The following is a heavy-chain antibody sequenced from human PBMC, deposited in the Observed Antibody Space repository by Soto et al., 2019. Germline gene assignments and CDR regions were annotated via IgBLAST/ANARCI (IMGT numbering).Heavy chain of an antibody. CDR1: GFTFSDYY. J-gene: IGHJ4*02. CDR3: ATQLARGVGATSH. V-gene: IGHV3-11*01. Sequence: QVQLLESGGGLVKPGGSLRLSCVASGFTFSDYYLSWIRQAPGKGLEWVSYISPGGDVTYYGDSVKGRFTISRDNTKTSLYLLMNSLTTDDTAVYYCATQLARGVGATSHWGQGALVSVSS. CDR2: ISPGGDVT. D-gene: IGHD1-26*01.